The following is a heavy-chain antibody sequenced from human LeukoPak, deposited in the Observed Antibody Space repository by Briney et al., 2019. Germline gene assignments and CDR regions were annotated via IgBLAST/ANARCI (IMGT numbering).Heavy chain of an antibody. CDR1: GGTFSSYA. Sequence: SVKVSCKASGGTFSSYAISWVRQAPGQGLEWMGRIIPILGIANYAQKFQGRVTITADKSTSTAYMELSSLRSEDTAVYYCATHSFGSGWYPTELSFDYWGQGTLVTVSS. CDR2: IIPILGIA. V-gene: IGHV1-69*04. J-gene: IGHJ4*02. D-gene: IGHD6-19*01. CDR3: ATHSFGSGWYPTELSFDY.